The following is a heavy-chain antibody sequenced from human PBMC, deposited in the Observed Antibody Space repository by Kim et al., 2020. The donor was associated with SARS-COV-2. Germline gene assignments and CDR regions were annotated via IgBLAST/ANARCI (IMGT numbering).Heavy chain of an antibody. J-gene: IGHJ4*02. V-gene: IGHV3-53*01. CDR3: SKDRGELSGWPVFHY. Sequence: GGSLRLSCAASGFSVTTTHMTWVRQSPGKGLEWVAGLHIGNNIYYADSVKGRFTISKDNSKNALYLQMDRLRVADTAIYFCSKDRGELSGWPVFHYWGQG. CDR1: GFSVTTTH. CDR2: LHIGNNI. D-gene: IGHD6-19*01.